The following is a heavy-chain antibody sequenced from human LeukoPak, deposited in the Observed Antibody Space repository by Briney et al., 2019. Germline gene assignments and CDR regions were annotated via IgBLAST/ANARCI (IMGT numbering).Heavy chain of an antibody. CDR2: INPNSGGT. CDR1: GYTFTGYY. D-gene: IGHD2-2*01. CDR3: ARVVVVPAAPNWFDP. V-gene: IGHV1-2*02. Sequence: ASVKVSCKASGYTFTGYYMHWVRQAPGQGLEWMGWINPNSGGTNYAQKFQGRVTMTRDTPISTAYMELSRLRSDDTAVYYCARVVVVPAAPNWFDPWGQGTLVTVSS. J-gene: IGHJ5*02.